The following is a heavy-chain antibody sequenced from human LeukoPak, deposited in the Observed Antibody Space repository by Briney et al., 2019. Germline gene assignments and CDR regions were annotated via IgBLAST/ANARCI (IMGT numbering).Heavy chain of an antibody. CDR2: IRYDGSNK. D-gene: IGHD1-26*01. CDR3: APFGSLYFDY. J-gene: IGHJ4*02. Sequence: GGSLRLSCAASGFTFSSYGMHWVRQAPGKGLEWVAFIRYDGSNKYYADSVKGRFTISRDNSKNTLYLQMNSLRAEDTAVYYCAPFGSLYFDYWGQGTLVTVSS. V-gene: IGHV3-30*02. CDR1: GFTFSSYG.